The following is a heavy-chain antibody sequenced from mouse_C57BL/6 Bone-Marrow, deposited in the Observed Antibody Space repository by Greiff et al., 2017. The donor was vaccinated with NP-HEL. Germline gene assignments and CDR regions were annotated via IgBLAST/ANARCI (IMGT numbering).Heavy chain of an antibody. Sequence: VKLVESGGDLVKPGGSLKLSCAASGFTFSSYGMSWVRQTPDKRLEWVATISSGGSYTYYPDSVQGRFTLSRDNAKNTLYLQMRSVKSEDTARYYCARGGWLLLWYCDVWGTGTTVTVSS. CDR2: ISSGGSYT. D-gene: IGHD2-3*01. V-gene: IGHV5-6*02. CDR3: ARGGWLLLWYCDV. CDR1: GFTFSSYG. J-gene: IGHJ1*03.